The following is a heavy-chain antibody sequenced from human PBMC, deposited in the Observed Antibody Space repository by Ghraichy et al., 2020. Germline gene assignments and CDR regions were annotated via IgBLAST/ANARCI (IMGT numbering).Heavy chain of an antibody. Sequence: SCAASGFTFSSYWMHWVRQAPGKGLVWVSRINSDGSSTSYADSVKVRFTISRDNAKNTLYLQMNRLRAEETAVYYCARDLVSSSWYEAGFDPWGQGTLVTVSS. D-gene: IGHD6-13*01. CDR3: ARDLVSSSWYEAGFDP. CDR2: INSDGSST. J-gene: IGHJ5*02. V-gene: IGHV3-74*01. CDR1: GFTFSSYW.